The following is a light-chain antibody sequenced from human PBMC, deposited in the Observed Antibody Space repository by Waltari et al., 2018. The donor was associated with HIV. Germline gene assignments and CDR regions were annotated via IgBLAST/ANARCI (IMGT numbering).Light chain of an antibody. CDR1: QSVSSN. J-gene: IGKJ5*01. Sequence: EIVMTQSPATLSVSPGERATLSCRARQSVSSNLAWYQHKPGQAPRLRIYGASTRATGIPARFSGSGSGTDFTLTISSLQSEDFAGYYCQQYDVWPPLTFGQGTRLEIK. CDR3: QQYDVWPPLT. CDR2: GAS. V-gene: IGKV3-15*01.